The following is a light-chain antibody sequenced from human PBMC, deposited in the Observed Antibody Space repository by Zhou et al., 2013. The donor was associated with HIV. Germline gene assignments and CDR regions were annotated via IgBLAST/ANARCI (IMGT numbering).Light chain of an antibody. CDR1: QSISNN. V-gene: IGKV3-15*01. Sequence: EIVMTQSPATLSVSPGERATLSCRASQSISNNLGWYQQKPGQAPRLLIYAVSTRATGIPAKFSGSGSGTEFTLTISSLQSEDFAVYYCQQYNNWPRTFGQGPGWKSN. J-gene: IGKJ1*01. CDR3: QQYNNWPRT. CDR2: AVS.